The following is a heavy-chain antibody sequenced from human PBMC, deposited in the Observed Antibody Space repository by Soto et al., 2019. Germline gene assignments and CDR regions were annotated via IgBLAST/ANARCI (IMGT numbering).Heavy chain of an antibody. CDR2: IDPSDSYT. D-gene: IGHD3-10*01. CDR3: ARLYGSGSYYKGGMDV. Sequence: AGESLKISCKGSGYSFTSYWISWVRQMPGKGLEWMGRIDPSDSYTNYSPSFQGHVTISADKSISTAYLQWSSLKASDTAMYYCARLYGSGSYYKGGMDVWGQGTTVTVSS. V-gene: IGHV5-10-1*01. J-gene: IGHJ6*02. CDR1: GYSFTSYW.